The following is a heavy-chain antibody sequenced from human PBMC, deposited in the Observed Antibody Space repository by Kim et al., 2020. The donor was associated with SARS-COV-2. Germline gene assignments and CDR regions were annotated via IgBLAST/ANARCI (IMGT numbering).Heavy chain of an antibody. J-gene: IGHJ6*02. V-gene: IGHV1-69*13. Sequence: SVKVSCKASGGTFSSYAISWVRQAPGQGLEWMGGIIPIFGTANYAQKFQGRVTITADESTSTAYMELSSLRSEDTAVYYCARVSGSFANYYYYYGMDVWGQGTTVTVSS. CDR2: IIPIFGTA. CDR1: GGTFSSYA. D-gene: IGHD1-26*01. CDR3: ARVSGSFANYYYYYGMDV.